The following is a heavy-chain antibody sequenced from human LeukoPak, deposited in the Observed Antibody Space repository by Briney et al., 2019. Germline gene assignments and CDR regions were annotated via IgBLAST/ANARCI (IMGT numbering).Heavy chain of an antibody. CDR2: ISGSGGST. CDR1: GFTFSSYS. D-gene: IGHD1-26*01. J-gene: IGHJ5*02. CDR3: AKDRGIPYSGSYPNWFDP. Sequence: GGSLRLSCAASGFTFSSYSMNWVRQAPGKGLEWVSAISGSGGSTYYADSVKGRFTISRDNSKNTLYLQMNSLRAEDTAVYYCAKDRGIPYSGSYPNWFDPWGQGTLVTVSS. V-gene: IGHV3-23*01.